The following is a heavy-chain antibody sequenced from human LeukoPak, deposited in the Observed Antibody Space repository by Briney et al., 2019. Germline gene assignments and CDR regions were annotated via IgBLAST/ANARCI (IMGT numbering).Heavy chain of an antibody. V-gene: IGHV3-48*02. J-gene: IGHJ4*02. D-gene: IGHD3-9*01. CDR2: IRTTAEGAKYA. CDR1: GFSFTDYP. CDR3: ATDQRYAFDY. Sequence: GGSLRLSCATSGFSFTDYPMNWVRQAPGKGLEWISNIRTTAEGAKYAYYADSVKGRVTISRDDGKNTLYLHMNSLRDDDTAVYHCATDQRYAFDYWGQGILVTVSS.